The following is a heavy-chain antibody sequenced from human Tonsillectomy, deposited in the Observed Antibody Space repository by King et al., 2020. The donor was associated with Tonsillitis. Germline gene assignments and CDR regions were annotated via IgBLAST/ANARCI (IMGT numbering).Heavy chain of an antibody. CDR3: ASLAVAGHYYYYGMDV. J-gene: IGHJ6*02. V-gene: IGHV4-39*01. D-gene: IGHD6-19*01. CDR2: IYYSGST. Sequence: LQLQESGPGLVKPSETLSLTCTVSGGSTSSSSYYWGWIRQPPGKGLEWIGSIYYSGSTYYNPSLNSRVTISVDTSKNQFSLKLSSVTAADTAVYYCASLAVAGHYYYYGMDVWGQGTTVTVSS. CDR1: GGSTSSSSYY.